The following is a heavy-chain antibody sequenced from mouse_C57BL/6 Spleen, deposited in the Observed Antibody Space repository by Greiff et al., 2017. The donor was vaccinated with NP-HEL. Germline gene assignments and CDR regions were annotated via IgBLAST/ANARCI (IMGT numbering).Heavy chain of an antibody. D-gene: IGHD4-1*01. J-gene: IGHJ4*01. Sequence: EVQLVESGPELVKPGASVKIPCKASGYTFTDYNMDWVKQSPGKSLEWIGDINPNNGGTIYNQKFKGKATLTVDKSSSTAYMELRSLTSEDTAVYYCARRGLALLGAMDYWGQGTSVTVSS. CDR1: GYTFTDYN. CDR2: INPNNGGT. CDR3: ARRGLALLGAMDY. V-gene: IGHV1-18*01.